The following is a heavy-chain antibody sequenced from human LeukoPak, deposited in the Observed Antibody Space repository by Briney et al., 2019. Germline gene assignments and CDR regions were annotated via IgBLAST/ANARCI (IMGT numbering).Heavy chain of an antibody. CDR3: ARVGSGSYWGYFDY. CDR2: INREGSST. J-gene: IGHJ4*02. CDR1: GLTFSSYW. Sequence: GGSLRLSCAVSGLTFSSYWMHWVRQAPGKGLVWVSRINREGSSTSYADSVKGRFTISRDNAKNTLFLQMNSLRVEDTAVYYCARVGSGSYWGYFDYWGQGTLVTVSS. D-gene: IGHD1-26*01. V-gene: IGHV3-74*01.